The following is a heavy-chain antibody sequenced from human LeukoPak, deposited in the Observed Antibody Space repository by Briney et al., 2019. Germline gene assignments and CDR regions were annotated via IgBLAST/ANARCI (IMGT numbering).Heavy chain of an antibody. V-gene: IGHV1-8*03. CDR3: ARALKGNYYSGSGTYRWFAP. J-gene: IGHJ5*02. CDR2: MKLKSNKR. Sequence: ASVKVSCKASGYTFTNYDVNWVRQATGQGLEWRGWMKLKSNKRGYAQKFHGRVTITTNTSIRTAYMELSNLRSEDTALYYCARALKGNYYSGSGTYRWFAPWGQGTLVTVSS. CDR1: GYTFTNYD. D-gene: IGHD3-10*01.